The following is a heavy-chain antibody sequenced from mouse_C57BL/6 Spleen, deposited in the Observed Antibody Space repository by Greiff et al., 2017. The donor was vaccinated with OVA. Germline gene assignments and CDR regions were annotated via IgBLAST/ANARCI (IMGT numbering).Heavy chain of an antibody. V-gene: IGHV1-61*01. D-gene: IGHD3-2*02. CDR2: IYPSDSET. J-gene: IGHJ3*01. Sequence: QVQLQQPGAELVRPGSSVKLSCKASGYTFTSYWMDWVKQRPGQGLEWIGNIYPSDSETHYNQKFKDKATLTVDKSSSTAYMQLSSLTSEDSAVYYCARWDSSGYVWFAYWGQGTLVTVSA. CDR3: ARWDSSGYVWFAY. CDR1: GYTFTSYW.